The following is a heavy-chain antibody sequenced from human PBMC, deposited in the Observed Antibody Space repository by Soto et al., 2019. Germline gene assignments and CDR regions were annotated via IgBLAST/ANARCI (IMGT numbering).Heavy chain of an antibody. CDR3: ARGPMGKWLGSGRDSGYFQH. V-gene: IGHV5-51*03. D-gene: IGHD6-19*01. CDR2: IYPGDSDT. Sequence: EVQLVQSGAEVKKPGESLKISCKGSGYSFTSYWIGWVRQMPGKGLEWMGIIYPGDSDTRYSPSFQGQVTISADKSISTAYLQWSSLKASDTAMYYCARGPMGKWLGSGRDSGYFQHWGQGTLVTVSS. J-gene: IGHJ1*01. CDR1: GYSFTSYW.